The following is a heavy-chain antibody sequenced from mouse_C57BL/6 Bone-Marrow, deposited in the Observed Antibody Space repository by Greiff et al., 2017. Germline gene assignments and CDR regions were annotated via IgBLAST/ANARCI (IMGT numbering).Heavy chain of an antibody. J-gene: IGHJ4*01. CDR2: IDPSDSYT. D-gene: IGHD2-4*01. V-gene: IGHV1-69*01. Sequence: QVQLQQPGAELVMPGASVTLSCKASGYPFTSYWMHWVKQRPGQGLEWIGEIDPSDSYTNYNQKFKGKSTLTVDKSSITAYLQLSSRTSEDSAVYYCVLYDYVRAMDYWGQGTSVTVSS. CDR3: VLYDYVRAMDY. CDR1: GYPFTSYW.